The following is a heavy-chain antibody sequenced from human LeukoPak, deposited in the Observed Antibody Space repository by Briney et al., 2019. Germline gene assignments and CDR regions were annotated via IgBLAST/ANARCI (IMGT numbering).Heavy chain of an antibody. Sequence: GGSLRLSCAASGFTFSSYSMNWVRQAPGKGLEWVSSISSSSSYIYYADSVKGRFTISRDNAKDSLYLQMNSLRAEDTAVYYCARDSRIAVAGSDFDYWGQGTLVTASS. CDR2: ISSSSSYI. CDR3: ARDSRIAVAGSDFDY. CDR1: GFTFSSYS. J-gene: IGHJ4*02. V-gene: IGHV3-21*01. D-gene: IGHD6-19*01.